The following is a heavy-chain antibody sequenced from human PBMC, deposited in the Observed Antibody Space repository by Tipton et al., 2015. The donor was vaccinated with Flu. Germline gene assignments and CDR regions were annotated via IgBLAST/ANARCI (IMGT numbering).Heavy chain of an antibody. CDR1: GGSISSYY. CDR2: ISYSGST. Sequence: TLSLTCTVSGGSISSYYWSWVRQAPGKGLEWIGYISYSGSTNYNPSLKSRVTISVDTSKNQFSLKLSSVTAADTAVYYCATHCVGVCSHAFDIWGQGTMVTVSS. CDR3: ATHCVGVCSHAFDI. J-gene: IGHJ3*02. D-gene: IGHD2-21*02. V-gene: IGHV4-59*01.